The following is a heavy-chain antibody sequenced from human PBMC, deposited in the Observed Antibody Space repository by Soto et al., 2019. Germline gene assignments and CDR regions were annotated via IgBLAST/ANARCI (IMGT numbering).Heavy chain of an antibody. CDR1: GGAVYADGYY. J-gene: IGHJ4*02. D-gene: IGHD2-15*01. CDR2: IYYSGTT. Sequence: SETLSLTCTVSGGAVYADGYYWGWIRQPPGKGLEWVGNIYYSGTTYYNPSLESRVTISIDASKNQFSLKMNSVTAADTAVYFCARRSRGRSYNYWGPGTLVTVSS. CDR3: ARRSRGRSYNY. V-gene: IGHV4-39*01.